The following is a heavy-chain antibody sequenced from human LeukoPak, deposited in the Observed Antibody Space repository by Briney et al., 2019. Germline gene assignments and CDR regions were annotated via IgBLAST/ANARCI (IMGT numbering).Heavy chain of an antibody. CDR3: ARVAKERVGGVYYFDY. CDR2: IGTAGDT. Sequence: GGSLRPSCAASGFTFSDYDMHWVRQATGKGLEWVSAIGTAGDTYYTGSVKGRFTISRENAKNSLYLQMDSLRAGDTAVYYCARVAKERVGGVYYFDYWGQGTLVTVSP. CDR1: GFTFSDYD. D-gene: IGHD1-1*01. V-gene: IGHV3-13*01. J-gene: IGHJ4*02.